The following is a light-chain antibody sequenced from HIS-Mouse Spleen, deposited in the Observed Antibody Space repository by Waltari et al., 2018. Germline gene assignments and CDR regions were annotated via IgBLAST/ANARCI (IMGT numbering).Light chain of an antibody. CDR2: EDS. J-gene: IGLJ2*01. V-gene: IGLV3-10*01. CDR1: ALPKKY. CDR3: YSTDSSGNHRV. Sequence: SYELTQPPSVSVSPGQTARITCSGDALPKKYAYWYQQTSGKAPVLVIYEDSKRPSGIPERFSGSSSGTMATLTISGAQVEDEADYYCYSTDSSGNHRVFGGGTKLTVL.